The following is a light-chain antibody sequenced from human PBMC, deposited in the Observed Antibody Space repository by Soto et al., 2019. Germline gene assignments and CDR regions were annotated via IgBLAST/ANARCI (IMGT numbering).Light chain of an antibody. CDR2: FGS. CDR3: MQGLQFPLT. Sequence: DIVMTQSPLFLPVTPGEPASISCRSSQSLLHSTGHKCVNWYVQKPGQSPRLLMYFGSNRASGVSDRFSGSGSGTDFTLKISRVEAEDVGIYYCMQGLQFPLTFGGGTKVEIK. CDR1: QSLLHSTGHKC. J-gene: IGKJ4*01. V-gene: IGKV2-28*01.